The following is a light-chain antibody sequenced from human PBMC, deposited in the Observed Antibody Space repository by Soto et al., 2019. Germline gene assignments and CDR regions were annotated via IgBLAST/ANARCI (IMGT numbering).Light chain of an antibody. CDR3: SSYTSSSTPNWV. Sequence: QSALTQPASVSGSPGQSITISCTGTSSDVGGYSYVSWYQQHPGKAPKLMIYEVSNRPSGVSNRFSGSKSGNTASLTISGLQAEDEADYYCSSYTSSSTPNWVFGGGTKVTVL. CDR2: EVS. V-gene: IGLV2-14*01. J-gene: IGLJ3*02. CDR1: SSDVGGYSY.